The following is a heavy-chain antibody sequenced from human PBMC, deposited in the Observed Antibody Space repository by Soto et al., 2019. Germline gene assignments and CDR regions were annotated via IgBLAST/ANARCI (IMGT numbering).Heavy chain of an antibody. CDR3: ARDGSTETTNFHYAMDV. D-gene: IGHD4-17*01. J-gene: IGHJ6*02. CDR1: GFTLSPYH. Sequence: EVQLVESGGGLVQPGGSLRLSCAASGFTLSPYHMDWVRQAPGKGLEWVSYIHAGSSTIHYADSVRGRFTISRDNAKNSLYLQMDSLRAEDTAVYYCARDGSTETTNFHYAMDVWGQGTTVTVSS. V-gene: IGHV3-48*03. CDR2: IHAGSSTI.